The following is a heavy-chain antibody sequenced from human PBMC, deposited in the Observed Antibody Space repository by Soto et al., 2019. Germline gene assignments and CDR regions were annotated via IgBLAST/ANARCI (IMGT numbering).Heavy chain of an antibody. V-gene: IGHV4-34*01. CDR1: GGSFSGYY. J-gene: IGHJ5*02. Sequence: SETLSLTCGVYGGSFSGYYWSWIRQPPGKGLEWIGEINHSGSTNYNPSLKSRVTISVDTSKNQFSLKLSSVTAADTAVCYCARIPYSSSWYLGSRTWFDPWGQGTQVTVSS. D-gene: IGHD6-13*01. CDR2: INHSGST. CDR3: ARIPYSSSWYLGSRTWFDP.